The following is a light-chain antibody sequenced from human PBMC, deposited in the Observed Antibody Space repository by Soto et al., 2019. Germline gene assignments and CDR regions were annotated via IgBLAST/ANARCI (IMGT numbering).Light chain of an antibody. Sequence: IQMTQSPSTLSASVGDRVTITCRASQSISSWLAWYQQKPGKAPKLLIYKASNLERGVPSRFSGSGSGTEFTLTISSLQPDDFATYFCQQYNNYATWTFGQGTKVEIK. CDR3: QQYNNYATWT. CDR2: KAS. V-gene: IGKV1-5*03. J-gene: IGKJ1*01. CDR1: QSISSW.